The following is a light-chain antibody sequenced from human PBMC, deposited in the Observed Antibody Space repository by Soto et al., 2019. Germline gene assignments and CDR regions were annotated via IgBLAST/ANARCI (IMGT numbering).Light chain of an antibody. CDR1: QSISGW. Sequence: IQMTQSPSTLSASVGDRVTITCRASQSISGWLAWYQQKPGKAPKVLIYKATSLQSGVPSRFSGSASGTEFTLTIDSLQPDDFATYYCQQYYIYSAAWTFGQGTKVEIK. J-gene: IGKJ1*01. CDR2: KAT. V-gene: IGKV1-5*03. CDR3: QQYYIYSAAWT.